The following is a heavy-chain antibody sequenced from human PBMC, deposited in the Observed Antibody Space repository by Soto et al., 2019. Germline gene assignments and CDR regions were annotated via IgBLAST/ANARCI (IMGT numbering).Heavy chain of an antibody. Sequence: PSETLSLTCTVSGGSISSSSYYWGWIRQPPGKGLEWIGSIYYSGSTYYNPSLKSRVTISVDTSKNQFSLKLSSVTAADTAVYYCASRLDSSYGFCSGFGPWTIWGQGSLVTVSA. CDR1: GGSISSSSYY. D-gene: IGHD3-3*01. J-gene: IGHJ1*01. CDR3: ASRLDSSYGFCSGFGPWTI. V-gene: IGHV4-39*01. CDR2: IYYSGST.